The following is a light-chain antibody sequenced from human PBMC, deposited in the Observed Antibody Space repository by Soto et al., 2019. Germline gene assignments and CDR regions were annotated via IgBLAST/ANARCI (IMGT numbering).Light chain of an antibody. CDR2: GAS. Sequence: EIVLTQSPGTLSLSPGERATLSCRASQSVSTNYLGWYQQKPGQAPRLLIYGASSRATVTPDRFSGSGSGTDFTLTISRLESEDFAVYYCQQYGSSSLTFGGGTKVEIK. CDR1: QSVSTNY. V-gene: IGKV3-20*01. J-gene: IGKJ4*01. CDR3: QQYGSSSLT.